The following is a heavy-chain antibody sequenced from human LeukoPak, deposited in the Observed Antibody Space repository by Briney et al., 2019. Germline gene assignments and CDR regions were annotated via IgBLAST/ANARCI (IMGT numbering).Heavy chain of an antibody. Sequence: GGTLRLSCAASGFTFSSYGMSWVRQAPGKGLEWVSAISGSGGSTYYADSVKGRFTISRDNSKNTLYLQMDTLRVEDTAVYYCARGLIYFEVWGQGTLVSVSS. J-gene: IGHJ4*02. CDR3: ARGLIYFEV. V-gene: IGHV3-23*01. CDR2: ISGSGGST. CDR1: GFTFSSYG. D-gene: IGHD3-9*01.